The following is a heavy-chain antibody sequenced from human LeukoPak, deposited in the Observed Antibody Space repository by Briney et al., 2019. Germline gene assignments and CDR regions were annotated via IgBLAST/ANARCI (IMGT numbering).Heavy chain of an antibody. Sequence: SETLSLTCTVSGGSISSYYWSWIRQPPGKGLEWIGYIYYSGSTNYNPSLKSRVTISVDTSKNQFSLKLSSVTAADTAVYYCARVHSSSWHYFDYWGQGTLVTVSS. J-gene: IGHJ4*02. CDR3: ARVHSSSWHYFDY. CDR2: IYYSGST. D-gene: IGHD6-13*01. V-gene: IGHV4-59*01. CDR1: GGSISSYY.